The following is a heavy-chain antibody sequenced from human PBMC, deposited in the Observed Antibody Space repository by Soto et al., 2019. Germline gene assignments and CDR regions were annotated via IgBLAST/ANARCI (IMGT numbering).Heavy chain of an antibody. Sequence: GXSLRSCCAASRFGFTFSSYAMSWVRQAPGKGLEWVSAISGSGGSTYYADSVKGRFTISRDNSKNTLYLQMNSLRAEDTAVYYCAKARTSFAFDYWGQGTLVTVSS. CDR2: ISGSGGST. D-gene: IGHD1-26*01. CDR3: AKARTSFAFDY. CDR1: RFGFTFSSYA. V-gene: IGHV3-23*01. J-gene: IGHJ4*02.